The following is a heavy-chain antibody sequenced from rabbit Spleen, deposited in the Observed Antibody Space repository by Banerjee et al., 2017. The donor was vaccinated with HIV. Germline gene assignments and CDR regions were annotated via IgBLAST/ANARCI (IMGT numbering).Heavy chain of an antibody. V-gene: IGHV1S45*01. CDR3: ATYVDYDGDFNL. D-gene: IGHD2-1*01. CDR1: GFSFISSYY. Sequence: QEQLEESGGGLVQPEGSLTLACKASGFSFISSYYMCWVRQAPGKGLEWIACIDTGFGDTTYYASWAKGRFTISKTSSTTVTLQMTSLTAADTATYFCATYVDYDGDFNLWGQGTLVTVS. CDR2: IDTGFGDTT. J-gene: IGHJ4*01.